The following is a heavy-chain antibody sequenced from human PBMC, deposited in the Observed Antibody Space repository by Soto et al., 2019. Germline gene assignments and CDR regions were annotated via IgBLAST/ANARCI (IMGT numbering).Heavy chain of an antibody. J-gene: IGHJ5*02. CDR1: GFTFSSYS. Sequence: GGSLRLSCAASGFTFSSYSMNWVRQAPGKGLEWVSSISSSSSYIYYADSVKGRFTISRDNAKNSLYLQMNSLRAEDTAVYYVARDPSSWALGRSNWFDPWGQGTLVTVSS. V-gene: IGHV3-21*01. D-gene: IGHD3-16*01. CDR2: ISSSSSYI. CDR3: ARDPSSWALGRSNWFDP.